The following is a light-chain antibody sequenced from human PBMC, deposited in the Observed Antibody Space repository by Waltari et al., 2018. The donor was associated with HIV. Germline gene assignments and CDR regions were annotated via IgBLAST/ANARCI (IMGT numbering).Light chain of an antibody. CDR1: QSISSW. V-gene: IGKV1-5*03. Sequence: DIQMTQSPSTLSASVGDRVTITCRASQSISSWLAWYQQKPGKAPKLLIYKASSLESGVPSRFSGSGSGTEFSLTISSLQPDDFATYHCQQYNSYRWTFGQGTKVEIK. CDR3: QQYNSYRWT. CDR2: KAS. J-gene: IGKJ1*01.